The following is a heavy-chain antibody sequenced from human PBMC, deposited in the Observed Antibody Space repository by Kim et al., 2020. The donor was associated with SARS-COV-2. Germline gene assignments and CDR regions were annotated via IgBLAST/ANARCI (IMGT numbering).Heavy chain of an antibody. V-gene: IGHV3-30*18. CDR3: AKDETVATILGLLWN. CDR2: ISYDGSNK. CDR1: GFTFSSYG. Sequence: GGSLRLSCAASGFTFSSYGMHWVRQAPGKGLEWVAVISYDGSNKYYADSVKGRFTISRDNSKNTLYLQMNSLRAEDTAVYYCAKDETVATILGLLWNWGQGTLVTVSS. J-gene: IGHJ4*02. D-gene: IGHD5-12*01.